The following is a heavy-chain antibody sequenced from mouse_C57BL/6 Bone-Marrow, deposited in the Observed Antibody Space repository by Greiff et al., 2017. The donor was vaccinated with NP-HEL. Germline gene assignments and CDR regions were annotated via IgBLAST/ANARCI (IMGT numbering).Heavy chain of an antibody. J-gene: IGHJ1*03. Sequence: QVQLQQSGPGLVAPSQSLSITCTVSGFSLTSYAISWVRQPPGKGLEWLGVIWTGGGTNYNSALKSRLSISKDNSKSQVFLKMNSLQTEDTARYYCARNCAYGSSYVRKDWYFDVWGTGTTVTVSS. CDR3: ARNCAYGSSYVRKDWYFDV. V-gene: IGHV2-9-1*01. D-gene: IGHD1-1*01. CDR2: IWTGGGT. CDR1: GFSLTSYA.